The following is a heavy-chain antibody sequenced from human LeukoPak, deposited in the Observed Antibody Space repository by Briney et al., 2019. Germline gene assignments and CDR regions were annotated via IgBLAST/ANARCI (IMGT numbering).Heavy chain of an antibody. V-gene: IGHV4-4*07. CDR1: GGSISNYY. J-gene: IGHJ4*02. D-gene: IGHD4-23*01. CDR2: IHTSGST. CDR3: ARGTERDRLRWIGYYFDY. Sequence: SETLSLTCTVSGGSISNYYWSWIRQPAGKGLEGIGRIHTSGSTNYNPSLKSRITMSVDTSKNHFSLKLSSVTGADTAIYYCARGTERDRLRWIGYYFDYWGQGSLVTVSS.